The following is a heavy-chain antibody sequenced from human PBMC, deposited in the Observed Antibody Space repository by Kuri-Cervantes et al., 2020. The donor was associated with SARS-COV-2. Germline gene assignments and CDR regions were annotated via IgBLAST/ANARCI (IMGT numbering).Heavy chain of an antibody. D-gene: IGHD6-13*01. CDR1: GGSISSSSYY. CDR2: IYYSGST. J-gene: IGHJ4*02. Sequence: SETLSLTCTVSGGSISSSSYYWGWIRQPPGKGLEWIGSIYYSGSTYCNPSLKSRVTISVDTSKNQFSLKLSSVTAADTAVYYCARGTNIAAAGTLDYWGQGTLVTVSS. CDR3: ARGTNIAAAGTLDY. V-gene: IGHV4-39*07.